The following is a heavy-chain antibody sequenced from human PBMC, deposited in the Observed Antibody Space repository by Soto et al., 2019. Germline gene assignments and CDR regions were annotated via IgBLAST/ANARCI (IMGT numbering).Heavy chain of an antibody. V-gene: IGHV4-39*01. CDR2: IYYSGST. Sequence: PSETLSLTCTVSGGSISSSSYYWGWIRQPPGKGLEWIGSIYYSGSTYYNPSLKSRVTISVDTSKNQFSLKLSSVTAADTAVYYCARQVWDPYYYYYMDVWGKGTTVTVS. CDR1: GGSISSSSYY. CDR3: ARQVWDPYYYYYMDV. D-gene: IGHD1-20*01. J-gene: IGHJ6*03.